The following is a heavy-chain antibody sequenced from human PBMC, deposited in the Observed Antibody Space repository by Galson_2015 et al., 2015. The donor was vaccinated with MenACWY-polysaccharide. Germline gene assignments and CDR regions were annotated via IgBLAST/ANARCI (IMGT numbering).Heavy chain of an antibody. CDR2: ISDDGFST. Sequence: SLRLSCAASRFTFSTHAMHWVRQAPGKGLDWVAYISDDGFSTHYADSVKGRFTISRDNSKNTLYLQIKSLRVEDSGVFYCVKEADSFDVWGQGTMVTVSS. CDR1: RFTFSTHA. V-gene: IGHV3-30*04. CDR3: VKEADSFDV. J-gene: IGHJ3*01. D-gene: IGHD3/OR15-3a*01.